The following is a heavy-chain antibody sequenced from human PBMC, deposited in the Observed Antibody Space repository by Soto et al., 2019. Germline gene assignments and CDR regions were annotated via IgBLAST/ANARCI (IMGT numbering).Heavy chain of an antibody. V-gene: IGHV1-18*04. J-gene: IGHJ5*02. Sequence: SVKVSCKASGYTFTSYGISWVRQAPGQGLEWMGWISGYNGNTNYAQKLQGRVTMTTDTSTSTAYMELRSLKSDDTAVYYCATHYDILPNWFDPWGQGTLVTVSS. CDR2: ISGYNGNT. CDR1: GYTFTSYG. CDR3: ATHYDILPNWFDP. D-gene: IGHD3-9*01.